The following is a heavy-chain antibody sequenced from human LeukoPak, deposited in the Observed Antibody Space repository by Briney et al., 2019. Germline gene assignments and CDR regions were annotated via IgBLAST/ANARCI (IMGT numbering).Heavy chain of an antibody. J-gene: IGHJ4*02. D-gene: IGHD4-17*01. CDR2: ISWNSGTI. CDR3: ARVGIWNGDYDY. CDR1: GFTFDGYA. Sequence: GGSLRLSCAASGFTFDGYAMHWVRQAPGKGLEWVSGISWNSGTIAYADSVKGRFTISRENAKNSLYLQMNSLRAGDTAVYYCARVGIWNGDYDYWGQGTLVTVSS. V-gene: IGHV3-9*01.